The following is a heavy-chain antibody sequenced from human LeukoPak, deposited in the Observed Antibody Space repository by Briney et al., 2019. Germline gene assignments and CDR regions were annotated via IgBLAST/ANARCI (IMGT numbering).Heavy chain of an antibody. CDR2: INPHSGNT. CDR1: GYTFTGYY. CDR3: EREEGGFDAFDI. Sequence: ASVKVSCKASGYTFTGYYVHWVRQAPGQGLEWMGWINPHSGNTSYARNSQRRVTMTRDTSISTVYMELSRLRSDDTAVYYCEREEGGFDAFDIWGQGTMVTVSS. J-gene: IGHJ3*02. D-gene: IGHD3-16*01. V-gene: IGHV1-2*02.